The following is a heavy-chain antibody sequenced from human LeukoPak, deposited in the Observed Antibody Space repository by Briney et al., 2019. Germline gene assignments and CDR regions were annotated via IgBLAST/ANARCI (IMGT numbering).Heavy chain of an antibody. CDR2: IYTAGGT. J-gene: IGHJ4*02. CDR3: AREHDFLIDYSFDY. V-gene: IGHV3-66*01. Sequence: IYTAGGTNYADSVRGRFTISRDNSKNTQYLQMNSLRVEDTAVYYCAREHDFLIDYSFDYWGQGTLVTVSS. D-gene: IGHD3-3*01.